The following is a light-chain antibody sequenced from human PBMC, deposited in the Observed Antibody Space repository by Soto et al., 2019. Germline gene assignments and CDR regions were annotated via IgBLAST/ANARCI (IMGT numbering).Light chain of an antibody. CDR2: DVS. V-gene: IGLV2-14*01. CDR1: SSDVGGYNY. Sequence: QSALTQPASVSGSPGQSITISCTGNSSDVGGYNYVSWYQQHPGKAPKLMIYDVSNRPSGVSNRFSGSKSGNTASLTISGLQAEDEADYYCSSYTSSSTRPNWVFGGGTQLTVL. J-gene: IGLJ3*02. CDR3: SSYTSSSTRPNWV.